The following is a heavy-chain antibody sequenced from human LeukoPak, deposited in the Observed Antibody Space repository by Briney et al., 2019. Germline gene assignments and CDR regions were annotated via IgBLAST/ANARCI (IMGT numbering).Heavy chain of an antibody. CDR1: GFTFGDYA. V-gene: IGHV3-30-3*01. CDR2: ISYDGSNK. CDR3: AREPWDTAMAESYGMDV. Sequence: SGGSLRLSCTASGFTFGDYAMSWFRQAPGKGLEWVAVISYDGSNKYYADSVKGRFTISRDNSKNTLYLQINSLRAEDTAVYYCAREPWDTAMAESYGMDVWGQGTTVTVSS. D-gene: IGHD5-18*01. J-gene: IGHJ6*02.